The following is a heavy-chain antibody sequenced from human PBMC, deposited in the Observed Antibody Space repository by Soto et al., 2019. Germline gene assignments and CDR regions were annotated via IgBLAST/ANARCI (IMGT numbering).Heavy chain of an antibody. J-gene: IGHJ3*02. CDR1: GFTFSSYS. D-gene: IGHD2-2*01. Sequence: GESLKISCAASGFTFSSYSMNWVRQAPGKGLEWVSSISSSSSYIYYADSVKGRFTISRDNAKNSLYLQMNSLRAEDTAVYYCARALRGDIVVVPAALDAFDIWGQGTMVTVSS. V-gene: IGHV3-21*01. CDR3: ARALRGDIVVVPAALDAFDI. CDR2: ISSSSSYI.